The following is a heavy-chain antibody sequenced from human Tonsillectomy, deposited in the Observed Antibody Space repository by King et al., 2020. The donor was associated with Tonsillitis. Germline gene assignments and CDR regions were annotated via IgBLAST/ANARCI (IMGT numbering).Heavy chain of an antibody. CDR1: GFTFSNYW. CDR2: INGDGSTT. D-gene: IGHD1-1*01. CDR3: SPLEPVYDGVDV. J-gene: IGHJ6*02. V-gene: IGHV3-74*03. Sequence: VQLVESGGGLVQPGGSLRLSCVASGFTFSNYWMHWVRQAPGKGLAWVSRINGDGSTTTYADSVKGRFTTSRDNTKNTLYLQMNSLRAEDTAVYYCSPLEPVYDGVDVWGQGTTVTVSS.